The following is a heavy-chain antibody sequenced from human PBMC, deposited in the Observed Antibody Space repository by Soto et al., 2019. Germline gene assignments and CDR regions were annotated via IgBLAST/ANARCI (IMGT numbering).Heavy chain of an antibody. Sequence: GGSLRLSCAASGFTFSNYAMHWGRQAPGKGLEWVAVISYDGSNKYYADSVKGRFTISRDNSKNTLYLQMNSLRAEDTAVYYCARDPLAVERPYWGQGTLVTVSS. V-gene: IGHV3-30-3*01. J-gene: IGHJ4*02. CDR1: GFTFSNYA. D-gene: IGHD6-19*01. CDR2: ISYDGSNK. CDR3: ARDPLAVERPY.